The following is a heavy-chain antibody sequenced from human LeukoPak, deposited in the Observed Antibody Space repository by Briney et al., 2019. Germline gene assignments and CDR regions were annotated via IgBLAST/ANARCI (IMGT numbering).Heavy chain of an antibody. CDR3: AKDVYYYGSGSYYNPFDY. CDR1: GFTFSSYA. D-gene: IGHD3-10*01. Sequence: GGSLRLSCAASGFTFSSYAVSWVRQAPGKGLEWVSAISGSGGSTYYADSVMGRFTISRDNSKNTLYLQMNSLRAEDTAVYYCAKDVYYYGSGSYYNPFDYWGQGTLVTVSS. V-gene: IGHV3-23*01. CDR2: ISGSGGST. J-gene: IGHJ4*02.